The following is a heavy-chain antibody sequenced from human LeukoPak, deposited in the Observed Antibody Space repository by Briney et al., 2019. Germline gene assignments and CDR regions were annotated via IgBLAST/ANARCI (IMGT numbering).Heavy chain of an antibody. CDR2: IYTSGST. D-gene: IGHD5-18*01. CDR3: ARSRRGYSYGYRMFGEYYFDY. CDR1: GGSISSYY. Sequence: SETLSLTCTVSGGSISSYYWSWIRQPAGKGLEWIGRIYTSGSTNYNPSLKSRVTMSVDTSKNQFSLKLSSVTAADTAVYYCARSRRGYSYGYRMFGEYYFDYWGQGTLVTVSS. V-gene: IGHV4-4*07. J-gene: IGHJ4*02.